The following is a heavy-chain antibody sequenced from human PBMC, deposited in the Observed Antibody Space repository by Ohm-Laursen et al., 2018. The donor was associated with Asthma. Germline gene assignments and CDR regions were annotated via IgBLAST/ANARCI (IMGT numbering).Heavy chain of an antibody. D-gene: IGHD4-17*01. CDR1: GFTFSSYS. Sequence: SLRLSCAAPGFTFSSYSMNWVRQAPGKGLEWVSSISSSSSYIYYADSVKGRFTISRDNAKNSLYLQMNSLRAEDTAVYYCARGVNFLDYGDYETTDYWGQGTLVTVSS. V-gene: IGHV3-21*01. CDR3: ARGVNFLDYGDYETTDY. J-gene: IGHJ4*02. CDR2: ISSSSSYI.